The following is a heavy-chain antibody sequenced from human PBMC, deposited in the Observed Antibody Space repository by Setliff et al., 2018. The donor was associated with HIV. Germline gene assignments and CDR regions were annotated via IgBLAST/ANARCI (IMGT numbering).Heavy chain of an antibody. CDR2: IYYSGST. Sequence: PSETLSLTCSVSGGSISSSTYYWGWICQTPGKRLEWLASIYYSGSTSYNPSLSSRLTISVDTSKNQVSLRLTSATAADTGVYYCARHRDPPGSSWIFYYYYMDLWGGGTTVTVSS. J-gene: IGHJ6*03. V-gene: IGHV4-39*01. CDR1: GGSISSSTYY. CDR3: ARHRDPPGSSWIFYYYYMDL. D-gene: IGHD6-13*01.